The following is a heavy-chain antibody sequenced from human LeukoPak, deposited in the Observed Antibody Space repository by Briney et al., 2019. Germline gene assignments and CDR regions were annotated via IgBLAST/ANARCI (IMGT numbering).Heavy chain of an antibody. CDR3: ARALNPLPGTYYFDY. CDR1: GASINSHY. D-gene: IGHD2-15*01. Sequence: SETLSLTCTVSGASINSHYWSWIRQPAGKGLECLGRIYISGSTNYNSSLQSRVTMSVDTSQNQFSLKLTSVTAADTAVYYCARALNPLPGTYYFDYWGQGTLVTVSS. CDR2: IYISGST. J-gene: IGHJ4*02. V-gene: IGHV4-4*07.